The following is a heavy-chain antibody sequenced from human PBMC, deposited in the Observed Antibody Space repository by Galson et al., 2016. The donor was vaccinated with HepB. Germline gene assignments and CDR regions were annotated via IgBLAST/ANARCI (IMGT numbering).Heavy chain of an antibody. CDR2: IYPGDSDT. CDR1: GYSFTSYW. D-gene: IGHD6-13*01. CDR3: VLGAADPYFDY. Sequence: QSGAEVKKPGESLKISCKGSGYSFTSYWIGWVRPVPGKGLEWMVIIYPGDSDTRYNPSFQGQVTISADKSISTAYLQWSSLKASDTAIYYCVLGAADPYFDYWGQGTLVTVSS. J-gene: IGHJ4*02. V-gene: IGHV5-51*01.